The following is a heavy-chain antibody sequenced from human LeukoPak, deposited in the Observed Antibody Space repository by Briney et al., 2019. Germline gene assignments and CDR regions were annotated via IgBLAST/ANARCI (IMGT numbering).Heavy chain of an antibody. J-gene: IGHJ5*02. D-gene: IGHD6-19*01. Sequence: GDSLKTSCKGSGYSFTSYWIGWVRQMPGKGLGWMGIIYPGDSDTRYSPSFQGQVTISADKSISTAYLQWSSLKASDTAMYYCARLGGYSSGPTHNWFDPWGQGTLVTVSS. CDR3: ARLGGYSSGPTHNWFDP. CDR1: GYSFTSYW. V-gene: IGHV5-51*01. CDR2: IYPGDSDT.